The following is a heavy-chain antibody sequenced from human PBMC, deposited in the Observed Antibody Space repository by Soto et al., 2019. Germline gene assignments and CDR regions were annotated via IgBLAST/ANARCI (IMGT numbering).Heavy chain of an antibody. V-gene: IGHV4-31*03. CDR2: IYYSGST. CDR1: GGSISSGGYY. CDR3: ARDVRSRAARIFDY. J-gene: IGHJ4*02. D-gene: IGHD6-6*01. Sequence: PSETLSLTCTVSGGSISSGGYYWSWIRQHPGKGLEWIGYIYYSGSTYYNPSLKSRVTISVDTSKNQFSLKLSSVTAADTAVYYCARDVRSRAARIFDYWGQGTLVTVSS.